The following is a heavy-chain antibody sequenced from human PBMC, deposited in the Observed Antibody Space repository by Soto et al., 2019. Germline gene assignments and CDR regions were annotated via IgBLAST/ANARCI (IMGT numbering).Heavy chain of an antibody. V-gene: IGHV3-23*01. CDR1: GFTFSSYA. Sequence: GGSLRLSCAASGFTFSSYAMSWVRQAPGKGLEWVSAISGSGGSTYYADSVKGRFTISRDNSKNTLYLQMNSLRAEDTAVYYCAKRYYDILTGSRVLDYWGQGTLVTVSS. CDR2: ISGSGGST. D-gene: IGHD3-9*01. CDR3: AKRYYDILTGSRVLDY. J-gene: IGHJ4*02.